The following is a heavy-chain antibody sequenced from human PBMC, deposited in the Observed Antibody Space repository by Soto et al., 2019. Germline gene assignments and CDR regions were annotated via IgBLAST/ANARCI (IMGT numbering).Heavy chain of an antibody. CDR3: ARGRSSGRTPTRVDV. CDR1: GGSFSGYY. Sequence: QVQLQQWGAGLLKPSETLSLTCAVYGGSFSGYYWSWIRQPPGKGLEWIGEINHSGSTNYNPSLKSLVTISVDTSKNQFSLKLSSVTAADTAVYYCARGRSSGRTPTRVDVWGKGTTVTVSS. V-gene: IGHV4-34*01. CDR2: INHSGST. D-gene: IGHD3-10*01. J-gene: IGHJ6*04.